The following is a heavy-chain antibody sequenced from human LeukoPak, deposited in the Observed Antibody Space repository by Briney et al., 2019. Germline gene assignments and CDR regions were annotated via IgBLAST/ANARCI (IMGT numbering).Heavy chain of an antibody. CDR3: AIPGIAVAGPFDY. V-gene: IGHV5-51*01. CDR1: GYSFTSYW. Sequence: GESLKISCKGSGYSFTSYWIGWVRQMPGKGLEWMGIIYPGDSDTRYSPSFQGQVTISADKSISTAYLQWSSLKASHTPMYYCAIPGIAVAGPFDYWGQGTLVTVSS. CDR2: IYPGDSDT. D-gene: IGHD6-19*01. J-gene: IGHJ4*02.